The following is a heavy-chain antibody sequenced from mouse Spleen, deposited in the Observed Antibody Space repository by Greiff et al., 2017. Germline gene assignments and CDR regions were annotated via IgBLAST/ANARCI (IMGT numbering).Heavy chain of an antibody. CDR2: ISSGGSYT. V-gene: IGHV5-6*01. D-gene: IGHD1-1*01. Sequence: EVNVVESGGDLVKPGGSLKLSCAASGFTFSSYGMSWVRQTPDKRLEWVATISSGGSYTYYPDSVKGRFTISRDNAKNTLYLQMSSLKSEDTAMYYCARQGITTVAGYWGQGTTLTVSS. J-gene: IGHJ2*01. CDR1: GFTFSSYG. CDR3: ARQGITTVAGY.